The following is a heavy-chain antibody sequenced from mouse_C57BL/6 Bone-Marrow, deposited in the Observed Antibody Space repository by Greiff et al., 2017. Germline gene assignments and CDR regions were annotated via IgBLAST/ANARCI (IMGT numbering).Heavy chain of an antibody. CDR2: ISYDGSN. CDR1: GYSITSGYY. J-gene: IGHJ3*01. V-gene: IGHV3-6*01. D-gene: IGHD2-3*01. CDR3: ARDVYDG. Sequence: EVQLVESGPGLVEPSQSLSLTCSVTGYSITSGYYWNWIRQFPGNKLEWMGYISYDGSNNYNPSLKNRISITRDTSKNQFFLKLNSVTTEDTATYYCARDVYDGWGQGTLVTVSA.